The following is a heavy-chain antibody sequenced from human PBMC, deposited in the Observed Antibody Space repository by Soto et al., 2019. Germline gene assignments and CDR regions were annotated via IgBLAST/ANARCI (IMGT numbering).Heavy chain of an antibody. D-gene: IGHD3-22*01. CDR3: ARDTTTDSSGYYYSPNNFDY. CDR2: ISSSSSYI. J-gene: IGHJ4*02. Sequence: GSLRLSCAASGFTFSSYSMNWVRQAPGKGLEWVSSISSSSSYIYYADSVKGRFTISRDNAKNSLYLQMNSLRAEDTAVYYCARDTTTDSSGYYYSPNNFDYWGQGTLVTVSS. CDR1: GFTFSSYS. V-gene: IGHV3-21*01.